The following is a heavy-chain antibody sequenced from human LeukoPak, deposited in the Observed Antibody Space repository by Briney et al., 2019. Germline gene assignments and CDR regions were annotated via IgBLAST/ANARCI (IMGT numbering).Heavy chain of an antibody. J-gene: IGHJ4*02. D-gene: IGHD6-13*01. CDR2: ITSSSRYI. Sequence: GGSLRLSCAVSGFTFSSYNMNWVRQAPGKGLEWVSSITSSSRYIYYADSVKGRFTISRDNAKNSLYLQMHSLRAEDTAVYYCAREPTYSSSWYTTCDYWGQGTLVTVSS. V-gene: IGHV3-21*01. CDR3: AREPTYSSSWYTTCDY. CDR1: GFTFSSYN.